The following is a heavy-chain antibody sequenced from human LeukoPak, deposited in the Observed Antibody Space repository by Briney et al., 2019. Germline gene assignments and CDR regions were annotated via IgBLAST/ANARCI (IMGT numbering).Heavy chain of an antibody. CDR3: ARDPGIAAAGTVGYFDF. V-gene: IGHV3-7*01. D-gene: IGHD6-13*01. Sequence: PGGSLRLSCAASGFTFSSYWMSWVRQAPGKGLEGVANIKQDGSRIHYVDSVKGRFTISRDNAKNSLYLQMNSLRAEDTAVYYCARDPGIAAAGTVGYFDFWGQGTLVTVSS. CDR1: GFTFSSYW. CDR2: IKQDGSRI. J-gene: IGHJ4*02.